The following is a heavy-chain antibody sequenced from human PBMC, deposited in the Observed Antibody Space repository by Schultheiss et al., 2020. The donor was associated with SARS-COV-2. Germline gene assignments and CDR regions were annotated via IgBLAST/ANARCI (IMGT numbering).Heavy chain of an antibody. D-gene: IGHD4-17*01. Sequence: GGSLRLSCAASGFTFSSYAMNWVRQAPGKGLEWVSTISGSGGSTYYADSVKGRFTISRDNSKNTLYLQMNSLRAEDTAVYYCARATPSYGDLDYWGQGTLVTVSS. V-gene: IGHV3-23*01. CDR2: ISGSGGST. CDR1: GFTFSSYA. CDR3: ARATPSYGDLDY. J-gene: IGHJ4*02.